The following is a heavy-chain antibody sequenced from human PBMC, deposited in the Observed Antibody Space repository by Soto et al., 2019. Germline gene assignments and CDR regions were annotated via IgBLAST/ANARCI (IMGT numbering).Heavy chain of an antibody. V-gene: IGHV4-59*08. Sequence: LSLTCTVSGGSISSYYWSWIRQPPGKGLEWIGYIYYSGSTNYNPSLKSRVAISLDTSKSQFSLNVTSVTAADTAVYFCARGRYYLTGRCFPNWFDSWGQGTLVTVSS. CDR2: IYYSGST. J-gene: IGHJ5*01. CDR3: ARGRYYLTGRCFPNWFDS. CDR1: GGSISSYY. D-gene: IGHD7-27*01.